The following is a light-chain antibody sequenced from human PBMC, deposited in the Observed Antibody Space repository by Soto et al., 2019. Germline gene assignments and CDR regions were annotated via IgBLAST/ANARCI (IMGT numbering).Light chain of an antibody. CDR3: SSYAGSNTFVV. V-gene: IGLV2-8*01. CDR2: EVT. CDR1: SRDVGTYNY. J-gene: IGLJ2*01. Sequence: QSALTQPTYASGSLGQSVTISCTGSSRDVGTYNYVSWYQQYPGKAPKLMIYEVTKRPSGVPDRFSGSKSGNTASLTVSGLKADDEADYYCSSYAGSNTFVVFGGGTKLTVL.